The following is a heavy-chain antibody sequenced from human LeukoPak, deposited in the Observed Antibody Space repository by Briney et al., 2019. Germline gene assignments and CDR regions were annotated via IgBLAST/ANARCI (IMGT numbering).Heavy chain of an antibody. CDR3: AREGGSGWYYFDY. Sequence: GGSLRLSCAASGFTFSSYWMHWVRQPPGKGLVWVSRINSDGSSTTYADSVKGRFTISRDNAKNTLYLQMNSLRAEDTAVYCCAREGGSGWYYFDYWGQGTLVTVSS. CDR2: INSDGSST. J-gene: IGHJ4*02. V-gene: IGHV3-74*01. D-gene: IGHD6-19*01. CDR1: GFTFSSYW.